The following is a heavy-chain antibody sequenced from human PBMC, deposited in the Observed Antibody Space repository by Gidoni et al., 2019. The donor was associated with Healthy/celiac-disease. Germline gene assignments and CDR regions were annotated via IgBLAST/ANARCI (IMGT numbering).Heavy chain of an antibody. CDR2: INPNSGNT. Sequence: QVQLVQSGAEVKKPGASVKVSCKDSGYTFTSYDINWVRQSTGQGLEWMGWINPNSGNTGYAKKFQGRFTMTSNTSISTAYMELSSLRSEDTVVYYCARGPSVAGRDWFDPWGQGTLVTVSS. CDR3: ARGPSVAGRDWFDP. V-gene: IGHV1-8*01. J-gene: IGHJ5*02. D-gene: IGHD6-19*01. CDR1: GYTFTSYD.